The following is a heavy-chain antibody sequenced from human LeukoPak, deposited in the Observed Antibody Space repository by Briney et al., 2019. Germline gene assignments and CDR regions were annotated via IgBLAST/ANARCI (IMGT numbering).Heavy chain of an antibody. D-gene: IGHD3-16*01. Sequence: PSETLSLTCTVSGGSISTYYWSWIRQPPGKGLEWIGYIYYSGSTSYNPSLKSRITISVDRSKNQFSLKLSSVTAADTAVYYCARDSEGDGNFDYWGQGTLVTVSS. CDR1: GGSISTYY. V-gene: IGHV4-59*01. CDR3: ARDSEGDGNFDY. CDR2: IYYSGST. J-gene: IGHJ4*02.